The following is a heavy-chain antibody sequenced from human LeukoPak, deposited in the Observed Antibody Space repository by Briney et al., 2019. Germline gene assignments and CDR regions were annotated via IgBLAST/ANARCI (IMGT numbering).Heavy chain of an antibody. CDR1: GGTFSSYA. CDR2: IIPIFGTA. J-gene: IGHJ4*02. CDR3: ATATAAAGFDY. Sequence: SVKVSCKASGGTFSSYAISWVRQAPGQGLEWMGGIIPIFGTANYAQKLQGRVTMTTDTSTSTAYMELRSLRSDDTAVYYCATATAAAGFDYWGQGTLVTVSS. D-gene: IGHD6-13*01. V-gene: IGHV1-69*05.